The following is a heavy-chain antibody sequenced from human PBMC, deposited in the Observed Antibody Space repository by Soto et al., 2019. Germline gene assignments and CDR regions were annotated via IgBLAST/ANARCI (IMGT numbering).Heavy chain of an antibody. J-gene: IGHJ5*02. D-gene: IGHD3-10*01. V-gene: IGHV1-2*04. CDR2: INPNSGGT. CDR3: ARDLVAATMVRGGPNWFDP. CDR1: GYTFTGYY. Sequence: QVQLVQSGAEVKKPGASVKVSCKASGYTFTGYYMHWVRQAPGQGLEWMGWINPNSGGTNYAQKFQGWVTMTRDTSISTAYMELSRLRSDDTAVYYCARDLVAATMVRGGPNWFDPWGQGTLVTVSS.